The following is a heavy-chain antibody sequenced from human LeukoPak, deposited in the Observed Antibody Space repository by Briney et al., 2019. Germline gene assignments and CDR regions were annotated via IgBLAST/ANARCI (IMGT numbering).Heavy chain of an antibody. CDR3: ARAPRGTTVTTSYFDY. D-gene: IGHD4-17*01. CDR2: ISPSGGST. V-gene: IGHV1-46*01. J-gene: IGHJ4*02. CDR1: GYTFTSNY. Sequence: ASVKVSCKAFGYTFTSNYMHWVRQAPGQGPEWMGVISPSGGSTTYAQKFQGRVTLTTDTSTSTAYMELRSLRSDDTAVYYCARAPRGTTVTTSYFDYWGQGTLVTVSS.